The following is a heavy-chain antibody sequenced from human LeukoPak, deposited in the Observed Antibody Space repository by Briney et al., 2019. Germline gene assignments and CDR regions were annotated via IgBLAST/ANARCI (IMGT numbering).Heavy chain of an antibody. CDR2: ISYDGSNK. D-gene: IGHD6-6*01. V-gene: IGHV3-30*18. CDR1: GFTFSSYG. CDR3: AKDHSSSPGQISYFDY. Sequence: GGSLRLSCAASGFTFSSYGMHWVRQAPGKGLEWVAVISYDGSNKYYVDSVKGRFTISRDNSKNTLYLQMNSLRAEDTAVYYCAKDHSSSPGQISYFDYWGQGTLVTVSS. J-gene: IGHJ4*02.